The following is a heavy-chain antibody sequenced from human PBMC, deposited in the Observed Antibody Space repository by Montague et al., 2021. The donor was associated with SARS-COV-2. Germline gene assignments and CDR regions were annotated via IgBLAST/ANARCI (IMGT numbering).Heavy chain of an antibody. D-gene: IGHD4-23*01. CDR2: IYYSGST. Sequence: SETLSLTCTVPGGSVSSRSYYWGWIRQPPGKGLEWIGSIYYSGSTHYNPSLKSRVTISVDTSKNQFSLKLSSVTAADTAGYYCARRGDYGGPRFDYWGQGTLVSVSS. V-gene: IGHV4-39*01. J-gene: IGHJ4*02. CDR1: GGSVSSRSYY. CDR3: ARRGDYGGPRFDY.